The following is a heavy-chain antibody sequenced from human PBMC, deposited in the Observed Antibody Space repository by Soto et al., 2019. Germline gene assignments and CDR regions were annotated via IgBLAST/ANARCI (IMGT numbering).Heavy chain of an antibody. CDR1: GGSISSSGYS. V-gene: IGHV4-30-2*01. D-gene: IGHD2-2*01. Sequence: SETLSLTCAVSGGSISSSGYSWSWIRQPPGKGLEWIGYIYHSGSTYYNPSLKSRVAISVDRSKNQFSLKLSSVTAADTAVYYCARVPDRWGQGTLVTVSS. CDR2: IYHSGST. J-gene: IGHJ5*02. CDR3: ARVPDR.